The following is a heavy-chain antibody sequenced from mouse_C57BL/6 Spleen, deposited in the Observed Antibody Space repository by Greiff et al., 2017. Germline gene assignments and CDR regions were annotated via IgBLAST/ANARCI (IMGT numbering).Heavy chain of an antibody. D-gene: IGHD3-3*01. CDR1: GFTFSDYY. Sequence: EVKLMESGGGLVQPGGSLKLSCAASGFTFSDYYMYWVRQTPEKRLEWVAYISNGGGSTYYPDTVKGRFTISRDNAKNTLYLQMSRLKSEDTAMYYCARQNSRDYFDYWGQGTTLTVSS. V-gene: IGHV5-12*01. CDR2: ISNGGGST. CDR3: ARQNSRDYFDY. J-gene: IGHJ2*01.